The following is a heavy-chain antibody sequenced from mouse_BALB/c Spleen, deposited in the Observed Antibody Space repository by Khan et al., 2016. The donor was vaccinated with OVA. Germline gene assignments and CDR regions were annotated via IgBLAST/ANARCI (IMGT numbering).Heavy chain of an antibody. J-gene: IGHJ4*01. CDR1: GFSLTGYG. Sequence: VELVESGPRLVAPSQSLSITCTVSGFSLTGYGVNWVRQPPGKGLEWLGMIWGDGSTDYNSALKSRLSISKDNSKSQVFLKMNSLQTDDTARYYCARAYYANYREAMDYWGQGTSVTVSS. V-gene: IGHV2-6-7*01. D-gene: IGHD2-10*01. CDR3: ARAYYANYREAMDY. CDR2: IWGDGST.